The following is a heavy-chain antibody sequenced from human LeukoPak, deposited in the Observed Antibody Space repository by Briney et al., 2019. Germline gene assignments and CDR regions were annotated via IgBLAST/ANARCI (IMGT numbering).Heavy chain of an antibody. D-gene: IGHD6-13*01. J-gene: IGHJ6*02. Sequence: GGSLRLSCAASGFTFSNYGMHWVRQAPGKGLKWVAVISHDATNKHYADSVKGRFTISRDNAKNLLYLQMNSLRAEDTVVYYCARDGGGAASGSFVYYYGMDVWGQGTTVTVSS. CDR2: ISHDATNK. V-gene: IGHV3-30*03. CDR3: ARDGGGAASGSFVYYYGMDV. CDR1: GFTFSNYG.